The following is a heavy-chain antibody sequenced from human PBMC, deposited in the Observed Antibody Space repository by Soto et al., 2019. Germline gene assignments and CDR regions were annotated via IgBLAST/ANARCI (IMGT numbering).Heavy chain of an antibody. CDR1: GYTFTSYA. CDR2: INAGNGNT. J-gene: IGHJ4*02. V-gene: IGHV1-3*01. CDR3: AREEYSSSRFDY. D-gene: IGHD6-6*01. Sequence: ASVKVSCKASGYTFTSYAMQWVRQAPGQRLEWMGWINAGNGNTKYSQKFQGRVTITRDTSASTAYMELSSLRSEDTAVYYCAREEYSSSRFDYWGQGTLVPVYS.